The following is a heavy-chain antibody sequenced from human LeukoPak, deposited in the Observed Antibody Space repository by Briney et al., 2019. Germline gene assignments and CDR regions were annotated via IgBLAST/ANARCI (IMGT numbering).Heavy chain of an antibody. CDR3: AAKAGVRELSSYWYFDL. Sequence: PSETLSLTCTVSGGSISSGGYYWGWIRQPPGKGLEWIGSIYYSGSTYYNPSLKSRVTISVDTSKNQFSLKLSSVTAADTAVYYCAAKAGVRELSSYWYFDLWGRGTLVTVSS. D-gene: IGHD1-7*01. CDR2: IYYSGST. CDR1: GGSISSGGYY. V-gene: IGHV4-39*01. J-gene: IGHJ2*01.